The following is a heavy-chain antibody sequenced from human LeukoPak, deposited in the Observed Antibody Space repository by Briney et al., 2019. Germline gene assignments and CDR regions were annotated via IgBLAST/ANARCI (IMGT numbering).Heavy chain of an antibody. V-gene: IGHV3-53*01. CDR1: GFTVSSNY. CDR3: AMNYYDSSRYFPFDF. D-gene: IGHD3-22*01. CDR2: IDNGGST. Sequence: GGSLRLPCAASGFTVSSNYMSWVRQAPGKGLEWVSVIDNGGSTYYADSVKGRFTISRDNSKNTVYLQMNNLRAEDTAVYYCAMNYYDSSRYFPFDFWGQGTLVTVSS. J-gene: IGHJ4*02.